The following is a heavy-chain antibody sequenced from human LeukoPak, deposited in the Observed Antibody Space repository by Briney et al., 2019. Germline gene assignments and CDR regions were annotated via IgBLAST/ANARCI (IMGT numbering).Heavy chain of an antibody. D-gene: IGHD3-22*01. J-gene: IGHJ4*02. CDR3: SRGGPLAGYSYDY. Sequence: GGSLRLSCVASEFTFSSYGMHWVRQAPGKGLEWVAYIRYDGSDRYYADSVKGRFTISRDNSKNTLYLQMNSLRAEDTAVYYCSRGGPLAGYSYDYWGQGTLVTVSS. V-gene: IGHV3-30*02. CDR2: IRYDGSDR. CDR1: EFTFSSYG.